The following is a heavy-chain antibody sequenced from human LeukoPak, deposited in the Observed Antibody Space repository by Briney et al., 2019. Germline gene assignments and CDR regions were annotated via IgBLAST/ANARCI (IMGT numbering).Heavy chain of an antibody. D-gene: IGHD7-27*01. CDR3: ARHLGTYSDH. CDR2: INSDGSST. CDR1: GSTFSGYW. V-gene: IGHV3-74*01. Sequence: QPGGSLRLSCAASGSTFSGYWMYWVRQAPGKGLVWVSLINSDGSSTNYADSVKGRFTISRDNAKNTLYLQVNSLRADDSAVYYCARHLGTYSDHWGQGTLVTVSS. J-gene: IGHJ5*02.